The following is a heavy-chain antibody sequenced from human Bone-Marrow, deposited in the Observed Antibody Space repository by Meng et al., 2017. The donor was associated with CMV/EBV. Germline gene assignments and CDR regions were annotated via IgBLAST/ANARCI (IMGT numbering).Heavy chain of an antibody. Sequence: GSLRLSCTVSGGSISSSSYYWGWIRQPPGKGPEWIGSIYYSGSTYYNPSLKSRVTISVDTSKNQFSLKLSSVTAADTAVYYCARAYSSSWYGHYYYYYGMDVWGQGTTVAVSS. V-gene: IGHV4-39*07. CDR2: IYYSGST. D-gene: IGHD6-13*01. CDR3: ARAYSSSWYGHYYYYYGMDV. CDR1: GGSISSSSYY. J-gene: IGHJ6*02.